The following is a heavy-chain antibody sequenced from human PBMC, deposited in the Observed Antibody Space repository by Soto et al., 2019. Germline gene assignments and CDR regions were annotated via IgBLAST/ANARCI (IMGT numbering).Heavy chain of an antibody. J-gene: IGHJ3*02. CDR1: GFTFLTYG. Sequence: PRLSCAASGFTFLTYGMHWVRQAPGKGLEWVALISYDGTNKYYGDSVKGRFTISRDNPKNTLYLQMNSLRPEDTAVYYCARVRRYCSGGSCYGRDAFDIWVQGTIVTVSS. V-gene: IGHV3-30*03. D-gene: IGHD2-15*01. CDR3: ARVRRYCSGGSCYGRDAFDI. CDR2: ISYDGTNK.